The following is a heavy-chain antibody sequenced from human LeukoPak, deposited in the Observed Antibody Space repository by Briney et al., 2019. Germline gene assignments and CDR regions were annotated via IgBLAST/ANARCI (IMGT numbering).Heavy chain of an antibody. V-gene: IGHV3-23*01. D-gene: IGHD3-22*01. CDR1: GFTFSSYA. Sequence: SGGSLRLSCAASGFTFSSYAMSWVRQAPGKGLEWVSAISGSGGSTYYADSVKGRFTISRDNSKNTLYLQMNSLRAEDTAVHYCAKVRSGYYRNAFDIWGQGTMVTVSS. CDR3: AKVRSGYYRNAFDI. CDR2: ISGSGGST. J-gene: IGHJ3*02.